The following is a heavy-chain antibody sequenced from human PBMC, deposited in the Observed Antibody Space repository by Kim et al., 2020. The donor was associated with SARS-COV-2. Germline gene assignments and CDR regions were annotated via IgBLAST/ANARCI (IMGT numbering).Heavy chain of an antibody. CDR3: ARADCSSTSCSLPFDY. J-gene: IGHJ4*02. D-gene: IGHD2-2*01. Sequence: KFQGSVTINRDTSASTAYMELRSLGSEDTAVYYCARADCSSTSCSLPFDYWGQGTLVTVSS. V-gene: IGHV1-3*01.